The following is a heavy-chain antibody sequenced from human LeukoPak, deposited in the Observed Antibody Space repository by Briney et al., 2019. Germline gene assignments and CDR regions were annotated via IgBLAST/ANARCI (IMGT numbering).Heavy chain of an antibody. CDR2: VHYSGTT. Sequence: SETLSLTCTVSGGTISAYYWSWIRQPPGQGLEWIGSVHYSGTTNYSPSLKSRVTISVDSSKKQFSLKLTSVTAADTVVYYCARVGRSGSYTYYFDYWGLGSRVTVSS. V-gene: IGHV4-59*01. D-gene: IGHD1-26*01. CDR1: GGTISAYY. J-gene: IGHJ4*02. CDR3: ARVGRSGSYTYYFDY.